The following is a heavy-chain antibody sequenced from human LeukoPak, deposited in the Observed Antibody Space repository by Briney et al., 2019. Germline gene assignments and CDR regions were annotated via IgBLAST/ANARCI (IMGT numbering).Heavy chain of an antibody. CDR3: ARVRYSGDYGWFDP. J-gene: IGHJ5*02. CDR1: GYTFTSYG. V-gene: IGHV1-18*01. CDR2: ISTNNGDT. Sequence: ASVKVSCKASGYTFTSYGLSWVRPAPGQGLEWMGRISTNNGDTDYAQKFQGRVTMTTDTSTTTAYMELRSLRSDDTAVYYCARVRYSGDYGWFDPWGQGTLVTVSS. D-gene: IGHD1-26*01.